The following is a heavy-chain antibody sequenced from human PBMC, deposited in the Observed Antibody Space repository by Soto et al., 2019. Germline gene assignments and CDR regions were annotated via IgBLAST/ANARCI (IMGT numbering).Heavy chain of an antibody. CDR1: GLTISAAW. D-gene: IGHD2-15*01. V-gene: IGHV3-15*07. CDR2: TKTNTEGGTT. CDR3: TTGSVEGV. J-gene: IGHJ6*02. Sequence: EVQLVESWGGLIYPGGSLRLSCAASGLTISAAWMNWVRQAPGKGLEWVGRTKTNTEGGTTDYAAAVKGRFIVSRDDSKNTLYLQMNSLKVEETAVYYCTTGSVEGVWGQGTTVIVSS.